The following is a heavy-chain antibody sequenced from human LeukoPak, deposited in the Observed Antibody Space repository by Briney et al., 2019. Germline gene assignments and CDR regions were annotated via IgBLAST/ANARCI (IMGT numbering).Heavy chain of an antibody. Sequence: TLSLTCTVSGGSISSGSYYWSWIRQPAGKGLEWIGRIYTSGSTNYNPSLKSRVTISVDTSKNQFSLKLSSVTAADAAVYYCARVGTTTTTAFDYWGQGTLVTVSS. V-gene: IGHV4-61*02. CDR2: IYTSGST. J-gene: IGHJ4*02. CDR3: ARVGTTTTTAFDY. CDR1: GGSISSGSYY. D-gene: IGHD1-14*01.